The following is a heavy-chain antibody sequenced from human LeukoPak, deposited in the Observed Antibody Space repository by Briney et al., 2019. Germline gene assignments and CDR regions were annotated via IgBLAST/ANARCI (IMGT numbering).Heavy chain of an antibody. J-gene: IGHJ4*02. CDR1: GYTFTSYG. CDR2: ISAYNGNT. Sequence: GASVKVSCKASGYTFTSYGISWVRQAPGQGLEWMGWISAYNGNTNYAQKLQGRVTMTTDTSTSTAYMELSSLRSEDTAVYYCATVDATAINLALWYWGQGTLVTVSS. D-gene: IGHD2-2*02. CDR3: ATVDATAINLALWY. V-gene: IGHV1-18*01.